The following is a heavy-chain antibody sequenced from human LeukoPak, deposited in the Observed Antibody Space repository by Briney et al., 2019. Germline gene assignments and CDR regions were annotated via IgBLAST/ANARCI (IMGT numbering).Heavy chain of an antibody. CDR3: ARELIVGATWHYYYYMDV. CDR2: IKQDGSEK. CDR1: GFTFSSYW. J-gene: IGHJ6*03. Sequence: GGSLRLSCAASGFTFSSYWMSWVRQAPGKGLEWVANIKQDGSEKYYVDSVKGRFTISRDNAKNSLYLQMNGLRAEDTAVYYCARELIVGATWHYYYYMDVWGKGTTVTVSS. V-gene: IGHV3-7*01. D-gene: IGHD1-26*01.